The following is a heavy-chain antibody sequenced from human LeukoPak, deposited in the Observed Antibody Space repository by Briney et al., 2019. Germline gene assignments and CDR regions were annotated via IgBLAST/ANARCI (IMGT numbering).Heavy chain of an antibody. CDR2: IYYSGST. V-gene: IGHV4-59*08. CDR1: GGSISSYY. CDR3: ARHGSVAGSFDY. J-gene: IGHJ4*02. Sequence: SETLSLTCTVSGGSISSYYWSWIRQPPGKGLEWIGFIYYSGSTNYNPSLKSRVTISVNTSKNQFSPKLSSVTAADTAVYYCARHGSVAGSFDYWGQGTLVTVSS. D-gene: IGHD6-19*01.